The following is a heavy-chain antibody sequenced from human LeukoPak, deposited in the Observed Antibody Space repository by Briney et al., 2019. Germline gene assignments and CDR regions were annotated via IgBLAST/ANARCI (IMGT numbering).Heavy chain of an antibody. D-gene: IGHD3-22*01. Sequence: GRSLRLSCAASGFTFSSYAMHWVRQAPGKGLEWVAVISYDGSNKYYADSVKGRFTISRDNSKNTLYLQMNSLRAEDTAVYYCAKGGNSFDSSVYYPATPFQHWGKGTLLTSPQ. J-gene: IGHJ1*01. CDR3: AKGGNSFDSSVYYPATPFQH. CDR2: ISYDGSNK. CDR1: GFTFSSYA. V-gene: IGHV3-30-3*01.